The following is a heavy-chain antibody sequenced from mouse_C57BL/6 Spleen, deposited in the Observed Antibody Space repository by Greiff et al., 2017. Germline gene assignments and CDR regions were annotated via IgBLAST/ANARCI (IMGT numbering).Heavy chain of an antibody. CDR1: GYTFTSYW. V-gene: IGHV1-50*01. Sequence: QVQLQQPGAELVKPGASVKLSCKASGYTFTSYWMQWVKQRPGQGLEWIGEIDPSDSYTNYNQKFKGKATLTVDTSSSTAYMQLSSLTSEDSAVYYCARVYYYGSGIDYWGQGTTLTVSS. CDR2: IDPSDSYT. J-gene: IGHJ2*01. CDR3: ARVYYYGSGIDY. D-gene: IGHD1-1*01.